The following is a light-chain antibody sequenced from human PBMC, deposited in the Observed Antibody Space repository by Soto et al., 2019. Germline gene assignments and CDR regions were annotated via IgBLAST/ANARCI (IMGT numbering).Light chain of an antibody. J-gene: IGLJ3*02. CDR1: SSDVGSYNL. CDR3: FSYAGGSSWV. Sequence: QSALTQPASVSGSPGQSITISCTGTSSDVGSYNLVSWYQHHPGKAPKIMIYEGSKRPSGVSNRFSGTKSGNTASLTISGLQAHDEADYYCFSYAGGSSWVFGGGTKLTVL. V-gene: IGLV2-23*01. CDR2: EGS.